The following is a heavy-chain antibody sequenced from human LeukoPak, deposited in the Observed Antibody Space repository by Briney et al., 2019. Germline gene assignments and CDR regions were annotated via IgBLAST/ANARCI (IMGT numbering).Heavy chain of an antibody. CDR3: ARGAYDSSGYYRYYYYVDV. CDR2: ISTYNGNT. V-gene: IGHV1-18*01. CDR1: GYTFTTYG. Sequence: GASVKVSCKASGYTFTTYGISWVRQAPGQGLEWMGWISTYNGNTNYAQKLQGRVTMTTDPSTSTAYMELRSLRSDDTAVYYCARGAYDSSGYYRYYYYVDVWGKGTTVTVSS. D-gene: IGHD3-22*01. J-gene: IGHJ6*03.